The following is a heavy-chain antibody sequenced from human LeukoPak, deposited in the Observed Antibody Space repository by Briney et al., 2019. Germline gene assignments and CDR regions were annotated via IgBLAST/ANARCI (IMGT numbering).Heavy chain of an antibody. CDR3: ARAGYYDSYNWFDP. D-gene: IGHD3-22*01. Sequence: ASVKVSCKASGYTFTSYGISWVRQAPGQGLEWMGRIIPILGIANYAQKFQGRVTITADKSTSTAYMELSSLRSEDTAVYYCARAGYYDSYNWFDPWGQGTLVTVSS. V-gene: IGHV1-69*04. CDR2: IIPILGIA. CDR1: GYTFTSYG. J-gene: IGHJ5*02.